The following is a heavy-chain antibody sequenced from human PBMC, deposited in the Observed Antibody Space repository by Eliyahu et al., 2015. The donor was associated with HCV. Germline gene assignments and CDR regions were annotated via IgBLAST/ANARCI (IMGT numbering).Heavy chain of an antibody. CDR1: IQLYQLL. V-gene: IGHV5-51*01. CDR3: ARHATDGWLQLPYYFDY. Sequence: EVQLVQSGAEVKKPGESLKISCKGFWIQLYQLLDRLXAPDARERPGVDGDHLSCDXDTRYSPSFQGQVTISADKSISTAYLQWSSLKASDTAMYYCARHATDGWLQLPYYFDYWGQGTLVTVSS. CDR2: LSCDXDT. D-gene: IGHD5-24*01. J-gene: IGHJ4*02.